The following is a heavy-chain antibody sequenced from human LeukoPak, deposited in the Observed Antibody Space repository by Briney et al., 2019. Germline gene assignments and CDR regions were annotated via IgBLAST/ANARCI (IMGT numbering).Heavy chain of an antibody. Sequence: GASLRHSCVASGFTFSNYAMSWVRQAPGKGLEWVSAITGSGGITYYADSVKGRFTISRDNSKNTLYLQMNSLRAEDTAVYYCAKWGDYDVLTGYYDPDYWGQGTLVTVSS. V-gene: IGHV3-23*01. J-gene: IGHJ4*02. CDR1: GFTFSNYA. D-gene: IGHD3-9*01. CDR3: AKWGDYDVLTGYYDPDY. CDR2: ITGSGGIT.